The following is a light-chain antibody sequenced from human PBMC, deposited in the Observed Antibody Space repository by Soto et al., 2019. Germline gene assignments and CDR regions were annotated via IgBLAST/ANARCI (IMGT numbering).Light chain of an antibody. J-gene: IGLJ1*01. CDR1: SSNIGSKT. CDR3: AAWDASLNGYV. Sequence: QSVLTQPPSASGTPGQRVTISCSGSSSNIGSKTVNWYQQLPGTVPKLLIYNSYQRPSGVPDRFSGSKSGTSASPAISGLQSEDEADYYSAAWDASLNGYVFGAGTKVTVL. V-gene: IGLV1-44*01. CDR2: NSY.